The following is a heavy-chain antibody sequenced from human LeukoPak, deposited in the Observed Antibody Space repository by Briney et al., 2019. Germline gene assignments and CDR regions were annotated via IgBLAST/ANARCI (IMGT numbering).Heavy chain of an antibody. CDR1: GFTFSSYS. CDR3: ARDRLLLGSHWFDP. D-gene: IGHD1-26*01. V-gene: IGHV3-48*01. CDR2: ISSSSSTI. Sequence: GGSLRLSCAASGFTFSSYSMNWVRQAPGKGLEWVSYISSSSSTIYYADSVKGRFTISRDNAKNSLYLQMNSLRAEDTAVYYCARDRLLLGSHWFDPWGQGTLVTVSS. J-gene: IGHJ5*01.